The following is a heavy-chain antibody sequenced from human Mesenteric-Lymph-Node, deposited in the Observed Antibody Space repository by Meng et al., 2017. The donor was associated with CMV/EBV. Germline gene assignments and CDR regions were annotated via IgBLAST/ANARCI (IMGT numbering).Heavy chain of an antibody. CDR1: GFTFSSYE. Sequence: SLRLSCAASGFTFSSYEVYWVRQAPGKGLEWLSYISSSGGTINYADSVKGRFTISRDNAKSTLYLQMNSLRAEDTAVYYCARKYYDFRSGYSRDAFDIWGQGTMVTVSS. CDR3: ARKYYDFRSGYSRDAFDI. J-gene: IGHJ3*02. D-gene: IGHD3-3*01. V-gene: IGHV3-48*03. CDR2: ISSSGGTI.